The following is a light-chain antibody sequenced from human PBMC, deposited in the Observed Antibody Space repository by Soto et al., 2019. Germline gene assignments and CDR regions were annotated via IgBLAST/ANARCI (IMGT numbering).Light chain of an antibody. CDR2: DTN. V-gene: IGLV7-46*01. CDR3: LLSYSGARARV. J-gene: IGLJ1*01. Sequence: QAVVTQAPSLTVSPGGTVTLTCGSSTGAVTNGHYPYWFQQRPGQAPRTLIYDTNNKHSWTPARFSGSLLGGKAALTLSGAQPEDEAEYYCLLSYSGARARVFGTGTKVTVL. CDR1: TGAVTNGHY.